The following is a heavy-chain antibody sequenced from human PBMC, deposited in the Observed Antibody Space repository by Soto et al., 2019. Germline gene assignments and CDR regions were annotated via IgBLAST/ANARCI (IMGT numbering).Heavy chain of an antibody. D-gene: IGHD3-22*01. CDR3: ARDSSGYYGFDY. Sequence: QITLKESGPTLVKPTQTLTLTCTFSGFSLSTRGVGVGWIRQPPGKALEWLALIYWDDDKRYSPSLKSRVTIXKXXSKNQVVLTMTNMDPVDTATYYCARDSSGYYGFDYWGQGTLVTVSS. J-gene: IGHJ4*02. CDR1: GFSLSTRGVG. CDR2: IYWDDDK. V-gene: IGHV2-5*02.